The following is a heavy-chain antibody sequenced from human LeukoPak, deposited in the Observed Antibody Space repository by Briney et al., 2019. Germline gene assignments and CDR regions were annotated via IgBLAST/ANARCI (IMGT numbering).Heavy chain of an antibody. CDR3: ARTLCDSSGYSCYYFDY. CDR2: IKQDGSEK. Sequence: GGSLRLSCAASGFTFSSYWMSWVRQAPGKGLEWVANIKQDGSEKYYVDSVKGRFTISRDNAKNSLYLQMNSLRAEDTAVYYCARTLCDSSGYSCYYFDYWGQGTLVTVSS. J-gene: IGHJ4*02. V-gene: IGHV3-7*01. D-gene: IGHD3-22*01. CDR1: GFTFSSYW.